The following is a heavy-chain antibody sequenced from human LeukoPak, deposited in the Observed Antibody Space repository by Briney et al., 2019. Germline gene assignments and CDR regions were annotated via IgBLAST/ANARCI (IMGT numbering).Heavy chain of an antibody. CDR2: IIPIFGTA. CDR3: ARRDLPAARQAPGFDY. V-gene: IGHV1-69*13. D-gene: IGHD6-6*01. Sequence: SVKVSCKASGGTFSSYAISWVRQAPGQGLEWMGGIIPIFGTANYAQKFQGRVTITADESTSTAYMELSSLRSGDTAVYYCARRDLPAARQAPGFDYWGQGTLVTVSS. J-gene: IGHJ4*02. CDR1: GGTFSSYA.